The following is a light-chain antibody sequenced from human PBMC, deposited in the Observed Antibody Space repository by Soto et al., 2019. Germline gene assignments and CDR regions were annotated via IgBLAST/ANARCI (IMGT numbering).Light chain of an antibody. CDR2: SAS. CDR1: QSVSSSH. CDR3: QQRSNWPPIT. J-gene: IGKJ5*01. V-gene: IGKV3D-20*02. Sequence: EIVITQSPASLSVSPGERATLSCRASQSVSSSHLAWYQQKPGQAPRLLIYSASSRATGIPDRFSGSRSGTDFTLTISSLEPEDFAVYYCQQRSNWPPITFGQGTRLEIK.